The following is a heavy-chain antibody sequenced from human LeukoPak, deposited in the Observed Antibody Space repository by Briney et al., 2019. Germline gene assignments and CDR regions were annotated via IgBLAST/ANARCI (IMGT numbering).Heavy chain of an antibody. CDR2: INHSGST. V-gene: IGHV4-34*01. CDR3: ARGPWYYYMDV. Sequence: SETLPLICAVYGGSFSGYYWSWIRQPPGKGLEWIGEINHSGSTNYNPSLKSRVTISVDTSKNQFSLKLSSVTAADTAVYYCARGPWYYYMDVWGKGNTVTVSS. CDR1: GGSFSGYY. J-gene: IGHJ6*03.